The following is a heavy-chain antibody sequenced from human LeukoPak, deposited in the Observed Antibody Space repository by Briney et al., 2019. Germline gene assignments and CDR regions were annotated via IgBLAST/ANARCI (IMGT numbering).Heavy chain of an antibody. CDR1: GFTFSSYA. Sequence: AGGSLRLSCAASGFTFSSYAMHWVRQAPGKGLEWVAVISYDGSNKYYADSVKGRFTISRGNSKNTLYLQMNSLRAEDTAVYYCARDRVAFLEWLLSYWGQGTLVTVSS. D-gene: IGHD3-3*02. CDR2: ISYDGSNK. J-gene: IGHJ4*02. CDR3: ARDRVAFLEWLLSY. V-gene: IGHV3-30-3*01.